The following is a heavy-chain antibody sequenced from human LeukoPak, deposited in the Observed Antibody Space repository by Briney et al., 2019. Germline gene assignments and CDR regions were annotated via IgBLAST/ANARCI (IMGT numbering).Heavy chain of an antibody. J-gene: IGHJ4*02. V-gene: IGHV1-69*05. CDR3: ARGGSDGDYALFDY. CDR1: GGTFSSYA. CDR2: IIPIFGTA. Sequence: ASVTVSCKASGGTFSSYAISWVRQAPGQGLEWMGGIIPIFGTANYAQKFRGRVTITTDESTSTAYMELSSLRSEDTAVYYCARGGSDGDYALFDYWGQGTLVTVSS. D-gene: IGHD4-17*01.